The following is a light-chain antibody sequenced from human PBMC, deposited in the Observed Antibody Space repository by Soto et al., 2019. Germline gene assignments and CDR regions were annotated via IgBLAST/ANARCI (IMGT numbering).Light chain of an antibody. CDR3: CSYAGSSTSFV. J-gene: IGLJ1*01. Sequence: QSVLTQPRSVSGSPGQSVTISCTGTSRDVGAYNYVSWYRQHPGKAPQLIIFDVTERPSGVPARFSGSKSGNTASLTISGLQADDEADYYCCSYAGSSTSFVFGGGTKV. CDR1: SRDVGAYNY. CDR2: DVT. V-gene: IGLV2-11*01.